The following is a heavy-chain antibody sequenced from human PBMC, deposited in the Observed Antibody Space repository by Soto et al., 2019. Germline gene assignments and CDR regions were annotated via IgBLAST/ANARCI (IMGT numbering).Heavy chain of an antibody. D-gene: IGHD1-1*01. Sequence: GGSLRLSCAASGFTFSSYSMNWVRQAPGKGLEWVSSISSSSSYIYYVDSVKGRFTISRDNAKNSLYLQMNSLRAEDTAVYYCARQQYGALQLDAFDIWGQGTMVTVSS. V-gene: IGHV3-21*01. CDR1: GFTFSSYS. J-gene: IGHJ3*02. CDR3: ARQQYGALQLDAFDI. CDR2: ISSSSSYI.